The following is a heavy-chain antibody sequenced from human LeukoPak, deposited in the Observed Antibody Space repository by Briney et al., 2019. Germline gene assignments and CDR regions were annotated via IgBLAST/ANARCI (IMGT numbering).Heavy chain of an antibody. CDR3: ARAGGITMVRGAVGY. Sequence: PGGSLRLSCAASGFTFDDYAMHWVRQAPGKGLEWVSGISWNSGSIGYADSVKGRFTISRDNAKNSLYLQMNSLRAEDTAVYYCARAGGITMVRGAVGYWGQGTLVTVSS. CDR1: GFTFDDYA. V-gene: IGHV3-9*01. D-gene: IGHD3-10*01. CDR2: ISWNSGSI. J-gene: IGHJ4*02.